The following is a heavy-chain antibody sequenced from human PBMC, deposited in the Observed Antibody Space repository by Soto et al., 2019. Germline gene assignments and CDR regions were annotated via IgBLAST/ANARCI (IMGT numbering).Heavy chain of an antibody. Sequence: GGSLRLSCAASGFTFSGHTINWVRQAPGKGLEWVAVISEDGRNKYDTDSVKGRFTISRDNTKDSLYLQMNSLRAEDTAIYYCARGSAFIGLDYWGQGTPVTVSS. CDR2: ISEDGRNK. CDR1: GFTFSGHT. CDR3: ARGSAFIGLDY. V-gene: IGHV3-30*04. J-gene: IGHJ4*02. D-gene: IGHD1-26*01.